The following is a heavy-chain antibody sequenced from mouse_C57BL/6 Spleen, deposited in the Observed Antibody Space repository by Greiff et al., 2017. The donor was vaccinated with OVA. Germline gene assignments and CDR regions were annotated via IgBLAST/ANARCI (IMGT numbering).Heavy chain of an antibody. CDR1: GYSITSGYD. CDR3: ARGYYSYAMDY. Sequence: EVKLMESGPGMVKPSQSLSLTCTVTGYSITSGYDWHWIRHFPGNKLEWMGYISYSGSTNYNPSLKSRISITHDTSKNHFFLKLNSVTTEDTATYYCARGYYSYAMDYWGQGTSVTVSS. D-gene: IGHD1-1*01. CDR2: ISYSGST. J-gene: IGHJ4*01. V-gene: IGHV3-1*01.